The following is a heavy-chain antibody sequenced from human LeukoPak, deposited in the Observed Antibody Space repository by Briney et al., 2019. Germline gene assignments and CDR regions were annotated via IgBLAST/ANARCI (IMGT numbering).Heavy chain of an antibody. CDR2: IYYSGST. D-gene: IGHD3-16*01. CDR3: ARDRLGGYFQH. J-gene: IGHJ1*01. Sequence: PSETLSLTCTVSGGSISSSSYYWGWIRQPPGKGLEWIGSIYYSGSTYYNPSLKSRVTISVDTSKNQFSLKLSSVTAADTAVYYCARDRLGGYFQHWGQGTLVTVSS. V-gene: IGHV4-39*07. CDR1: GGSISSSSYY.